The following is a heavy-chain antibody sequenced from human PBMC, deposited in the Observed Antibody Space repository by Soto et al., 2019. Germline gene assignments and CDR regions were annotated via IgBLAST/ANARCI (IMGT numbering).Heavy chain of an antibody. V-gene: IGHV1-69*13. CDR1: GYTFTSYA. CDR3: ARDGSGSYCLYYFSY. Sequence: ASVKVSCKASGYTFTSYAMHWVRQAPGQRLEWMGGIIPIFGTANYAQKFQGRVTITADESTSTAYMELSSLRPEDTAVYYCARDGSGSYCLYYFSYWGQGTLVTVSS. J-gene: IGHJ4*02. D-gene: IGHD3-10*01. CDR2: IIPIFGTA.